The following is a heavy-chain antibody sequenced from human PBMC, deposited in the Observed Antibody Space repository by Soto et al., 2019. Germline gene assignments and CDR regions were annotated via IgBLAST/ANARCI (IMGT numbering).Heavy chain of an antibody. CDR1: GGSINSYY. Sequence: SEALSVTCRLAGGSINSYYWSWIRQPAGKGLEWIGRIYTSGSTNYNPSLKSRVAMSVDTSKYRFSLKLSSVTAADTAVYYCARGIYSKVGATIWFDPWGDRXLFPVSS. CDR3: ARGIYSKVGATIWFDP. J-gene: IGHJ5*02. D-gene: IGHD1-26*01. CDR2: IYTSGST. V-gene: IGHV4-4*07.